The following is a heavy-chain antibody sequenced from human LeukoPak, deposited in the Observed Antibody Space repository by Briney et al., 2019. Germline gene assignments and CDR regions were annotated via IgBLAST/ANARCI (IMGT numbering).Heavy chain of an antibody. CDR3: ARDLNTAMVTLNIDY. J-gene: IGHJ4*02. CDR1: GFTFSSYA. D-gene: IGHD5-18*01. CDR2: IPYDGSNK. Sequence: GGSLRLSCAASGFTFSSYAMHWVRQAPGKGLEWVAVIPYDGSNKYYADSVKGRFTISRDNSKNTLYLQMNSLRAEDTAVYYCARDLNTAMVTLNIDYWGQGTLVTVSS. V-gene: IGHV3-30*04.